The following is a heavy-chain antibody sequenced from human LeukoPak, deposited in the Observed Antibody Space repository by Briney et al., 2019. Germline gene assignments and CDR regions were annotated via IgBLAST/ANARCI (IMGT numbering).Heavy chain of an antibody. Sequence: GGSLRLPCAASGSTFSSYWMSWVRQAPGKGLEWVANIKQDGSEKYYVDSVKGRFTISRDNAKNSLYLQMNSLRAEDTAVYYCASLETEYSSSFLENYGMDVWGQGTTVTVSS. D-gene: IGHD6-13*01. V-gene: IGHV3-7*01. CDR3: ASLETEYSSSFLENYGMDV. J-gene: IGHJ6*02. CDR2: IKQDGSEK. CDR1: GSTFSSYW.